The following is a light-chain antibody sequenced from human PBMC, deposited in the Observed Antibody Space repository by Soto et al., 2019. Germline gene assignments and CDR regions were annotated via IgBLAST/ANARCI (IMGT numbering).Light chain of an antibody. V-gene: IGLV9-49*01. Sequence: QPVLTQPPSASASLGASVTLTCTLSSGYSNYKVDWYQQRPGKGPRFVMRVGTGGIVGSKGDGIPDRFSVLGSGQNRYLTIKNIQEEDESDYHCGADHGSESNFVVVFGGGTKLTVL. CDR3: GADHGSESNFVVV. CDR2: VGTGGIVG. CDR1: SGYSNYK. J-gene: IGLJ2*01.